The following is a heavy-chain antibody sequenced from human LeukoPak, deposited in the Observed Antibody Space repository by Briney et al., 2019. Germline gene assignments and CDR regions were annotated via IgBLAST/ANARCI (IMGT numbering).Heavy chain of an antibody. D-gene: IGHD4-17*01. Sequence: GGSLRLSCAASGFTFSSYTMHWIRQAPGKGLEWVSSISGSNSYIFYADSVKGRFTVSRDNAKDSLYLQMNSLRAEDTAVYYCARSNTLYGDYDYFDYWGQGTLVTVSS. V-gene: IGHV3-21*01. CDR3: ARSNTLYGDYDYFDY. CDR1: GFTFSSYT. J-gene: IGHJ4*02. CDR2: ISGSNSYI.